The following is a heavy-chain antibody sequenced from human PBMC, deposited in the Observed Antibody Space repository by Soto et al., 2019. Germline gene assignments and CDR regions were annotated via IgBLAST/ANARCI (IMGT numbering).Heavy chain of an antibody. Sequence: SETLSLTCTVSGGSISIYYLSWIRQPPGKGLEWIGYIYYSGSTNYNPSLKSRVTISVDTSKNQFSLKLSSVTAADTAVYYCARLGQPPKYYFDYWGQGTLVTVSS. V-gene: IGHV4-59*08. CDR3: ARLGQPPKYYFDY. CDR1: GGSISIYY. D-gene: IGHD5-18*01. CDR2: IYYSGST. J-gene: IGHJ4*02.